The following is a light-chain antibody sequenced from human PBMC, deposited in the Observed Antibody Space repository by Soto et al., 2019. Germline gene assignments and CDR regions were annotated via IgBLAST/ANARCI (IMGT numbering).Light chain of an antibody. CDR3: QQYYSYPRT. CDR2: AAS. V-gene: IGKV1-6*01. CDR1: QGISSD. Sequence: AIQLTQSPSSLSASVGDRVTITCRASQGISSDLGWYQQKPGEAPKLLIYAASSLQSGVPSRFSGSGSGTDFTLTISSLQPEDFATYYCQQYYSYPRTFGQGTKVDIK. J-gene: IGKJ1*01.